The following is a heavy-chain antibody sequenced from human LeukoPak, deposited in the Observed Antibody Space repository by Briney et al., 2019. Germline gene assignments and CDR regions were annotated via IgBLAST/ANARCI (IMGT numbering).Heavy chain of an antibody. Sequence: ASVTVSCKASGYTFTSHYMQWVRLAPGQGLEWMGIINPSGGGTRYAQKFQGRVTMTRDTSTSTVYMELSSLRSEDTAVYYCAGEGSGSLPHLDHWGQGTLVTVSS. CDR1: GYTFTSHY. V-gene: IGHV1-46*01. D-gene: IGHD3-10*01. CDR2: INPSGGGT. J-gene: IGHJ4*02. CDR3: AGEGSGSLPHLDH.